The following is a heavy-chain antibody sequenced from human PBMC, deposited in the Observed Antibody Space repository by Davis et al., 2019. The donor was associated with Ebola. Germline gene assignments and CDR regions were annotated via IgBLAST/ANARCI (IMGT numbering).Heavy chain of an antibody. J-gene: IGHJ6*02. Sequence: SETLSLTCAVYGGSFSGYYWSWISQPPGKGLELIGEINHSGSTNYNPSLKSRVTISVDTSKNQFTLKLSSVTAADTAVYYCARRSLEWLGPLYYYYGMDVWGQGTTVTVSS. D-gene: IGHD6-19*01. CDR2: INHSGST. CDR1: GGSFSGYY. CDR3: ARRSLEWLGPLYYYYGMDV. V-gene: IGHV4-34*01.